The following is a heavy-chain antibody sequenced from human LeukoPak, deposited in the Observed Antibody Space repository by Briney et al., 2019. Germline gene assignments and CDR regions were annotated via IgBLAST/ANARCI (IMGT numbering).Heavy chain of an antibody. CDR1: GGSISSSSYY. CDR2: IYYSGST. V-gene: IGHV4-39*01. CDR3: ARHQLGPTTVVTPFDY. D-gene: IGHD4-23*01. Sequence: PSETLSLTCPVSGGSISSSSYYWGWIRQPPGKGLEWIGSIYYSGSTYYNPSLKSRVTISVDTSKNQFSLKLSSVTAADTAVYYCARHQLGPTTVVTPFDYWGQGTLVTVSS. J-gene: IGHJ4*02.